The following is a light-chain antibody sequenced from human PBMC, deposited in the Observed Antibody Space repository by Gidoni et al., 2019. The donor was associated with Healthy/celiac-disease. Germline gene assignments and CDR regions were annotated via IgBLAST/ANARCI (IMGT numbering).Light chain of an antibody. Sequence: ALTQPASLSGSPGQSITISCTGTSSDVGGYNYVSWYQQHPGKAPKLMIYDVSNRPSGVSNRFSGSKSGNTASLTISGLQAEDEADYYCSSYTSSSTGVFGTGTKVTVL. CDR3: SSYTSSSTGV. J-gene: IGLJ1*01. CDR2: DVS. V-gene: IGLV2-14*03. CDR1: SSDVGGYNY.